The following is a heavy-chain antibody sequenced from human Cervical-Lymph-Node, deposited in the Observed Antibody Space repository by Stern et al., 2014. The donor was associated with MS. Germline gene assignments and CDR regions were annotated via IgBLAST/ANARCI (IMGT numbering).Heavy chain of an antibody. J-gene: IGHJ4*02. CDR3: AKDINLRGTYYFDY. CDR1: GFPFGDYA. V-gene: IGHV3-9*01. D-gene: IGHD2-15*01. Sequence: EVQLVESGGGLVQTGRALRLSCAGSGFPFGDYAMHWVRQAPGKGLGWVSGISWNSGNIGYADSVKGRFTISRDNAKNSLYLQMNSLRAEDTALYYCAKDINLRGTYYFDYWGQGTLVTVSS. CDR2: ISWNSGNI.